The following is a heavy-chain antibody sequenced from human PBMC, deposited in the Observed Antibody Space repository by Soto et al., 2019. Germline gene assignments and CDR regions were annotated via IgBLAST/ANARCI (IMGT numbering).Heavy chain of an antibody. Sequence: RLSCAASGFTFSSYTMHWVRQAPGKGLEWVSSISTSSTYRYIADSVTGRFTISRDNAQNSLYLQMTSLRAEDTAVYYCARDGSGTAANPYFDYWGQGTLVTVYS. D-gene: IGHD6-13*01. CDR2: ISTSSTYR. V-gene: IGHV3-21*04. J-gene: IGHJ4*02. CDR3: ARDGSGTAANPYFDY. CDR1: GFTFSSYT.